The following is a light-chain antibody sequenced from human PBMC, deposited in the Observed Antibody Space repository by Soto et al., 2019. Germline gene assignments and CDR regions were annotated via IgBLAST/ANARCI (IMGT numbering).Light chain of an antibody. CDR3: TSFSSSTSLYV. V-gene: IGLV2-14*01. Sequence: QSALTQPASVSGSLGQSITISCTGTTGDIAGYNYISWYQQLPGKAPKLMIYQVTIRPSGISNRFSGSKSGNTASLTISGLQAEDEADYYCTSFSSSTSLYVFXTGTKVTVL. CDR1: TGDIAGYNY. J-gene: IGLJ1*01. CDR2: QVT.